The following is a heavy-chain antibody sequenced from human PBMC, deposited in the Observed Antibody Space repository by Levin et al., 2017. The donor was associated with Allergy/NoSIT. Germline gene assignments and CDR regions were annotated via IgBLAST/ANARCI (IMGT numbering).Heavy chain of an antibody. CDR1: GGSFSGYY. J-gene: IGHJ6*02. D-gene: IGHD6-13*01. V-gene: IGHV4-34*01. Sequence: PSETLSLTCAVYGGSFSGYYWSWIRQPPGKGLEWIGEINHSGSTNYNPSLKSRVTISVDTSKNQFSLKLSSVTAADTAVYYCARVIAAAGSRGVYYYYYGMDGWGQGTTVTVSS. CDR2: INHSGST. CDR3: ARVIAAAGSRGVYYYYYGMDG.